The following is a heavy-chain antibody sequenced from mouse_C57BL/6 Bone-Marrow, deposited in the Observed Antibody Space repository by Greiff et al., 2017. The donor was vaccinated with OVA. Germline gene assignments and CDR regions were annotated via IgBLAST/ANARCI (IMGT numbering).Heavy chain of an antibody. CDR3: ARGGSYEGWYFDV. CDR1: GYTFTTYP. V-gene: IGHV1-47*01. J-gene: IGHJ1*03. CDR2: FHPYNDDT. D-gene: IGHD2-12*01. Sequence: VQLKQSGAELVKPGASVKMSCKASGYTFTTYPIEWMKQNHGKSLEWIGNFHPYNDDTKYNEKFKGKATLTVEKSSSTVYLELSRLTSDDSAVYYCARGGSYEGWYFDVWGTGTTVTVSS.